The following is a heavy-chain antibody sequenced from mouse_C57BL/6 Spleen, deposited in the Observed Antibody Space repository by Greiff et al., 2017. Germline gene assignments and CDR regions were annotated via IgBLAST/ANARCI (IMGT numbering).Heavy chain of an antibody. J-gene: IGHJ2*01. D-gene: IGHD1-1*01. CDR3: ARGFITTVVAGFDY. V-gene: IGHV1-52*01. CDR1: GYTFTSYW. CDR2: IDPSDSET. Sequence: QVQLQQSGAELVRPGSSVKLSCKASGYTFTSYWMHWVKQRPIQGLEWIGNIDPSDSETHYNQKFKDKATLTVDKSSSTAYMQLSSLTSEDSAVYYCARGFITTVVAGFDYWGQGTTLTVSS.